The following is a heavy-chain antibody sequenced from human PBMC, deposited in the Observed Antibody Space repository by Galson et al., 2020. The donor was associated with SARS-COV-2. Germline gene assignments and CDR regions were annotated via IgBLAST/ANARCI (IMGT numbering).Heavy chain of an antibody. CDR2: IYYSGST. CDR1: GGSISSSSYY. CDR3: ARDSGSIYGSGINWFDP. D-gene: IGHD3-10*01. Sequence: ASETLSLTCPVSGGSISSSSYYWGWIRQPPGKGLEWIGSIYYSGSTYYNPSLKSRVTISVDTSKNQFSLKLSSVTAADTAVYYCARDSGSIYGSGINWFDPWGQGTLVTVSS. J-gene: IGHJ5*02. V-gene: IGHV4-39*07.